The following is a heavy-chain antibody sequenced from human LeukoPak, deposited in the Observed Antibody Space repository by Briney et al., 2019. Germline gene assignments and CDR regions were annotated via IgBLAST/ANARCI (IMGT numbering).Heavy chain of an antibody. J-gene: IGHJ4*02. Sequence: GGSLRLSCAASGFTFRSHWMTWVRQAPGKGLEWVANIKVDGSEKYYLDSVKGRFTVSRDNAKNSVYLQMNSLRTEDTAVYYCARKTGVTGEAFDYWGQGTLVTVSS. CDR3: ARKTGVTGEAFDY. D-gene: IGHD7-27*01. V-gene: IGHV3-7*03. CDR2: IKVDGSEK. CDR1: GFTFRSHW.